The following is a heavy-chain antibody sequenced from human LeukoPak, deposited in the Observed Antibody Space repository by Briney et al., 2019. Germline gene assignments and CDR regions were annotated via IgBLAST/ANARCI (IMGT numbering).Heavy chain of an antibody. CDR3: ARPYYYDSSGYYFDY. J-gene: IGHJ4*02. D-gene: IGHD3-22*01. CDR1: GGSISSSSYY. V-gene: IGHV4-39*01. Sequence: SETLSLTCTVSGGSISSSSYYWGWIRQPPGKGLEWIGSIYYSGSTYYNPSLKSRVTISVDTSKNQFSLKLSSVTAADTAVYYCARPYYYDSSGYYFDYWGQGTLVTVPS. CDR2: IYYSGST.